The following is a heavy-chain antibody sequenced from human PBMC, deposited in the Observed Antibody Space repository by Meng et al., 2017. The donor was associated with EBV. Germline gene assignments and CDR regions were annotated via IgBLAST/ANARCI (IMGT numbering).Heavy chain of an antibody. CDR2: INVGVGYT. D-gene: IGHD2-21*01. CDR3: VRGPPVGVPGPGDY. J-gene: IGHJ4*02. Sequence: VPVVQSGAEVKRPGALVKVSCKASGYAFTSYIVHWVRQAPGQRLEWMGWINVGVGYTKYSQKFQGRVTISSDTSATTGYMELSSLRSEDTAVYYCVRGPPVGVPGPGDYWGQGTLVTVSS. V-gene: IGHV1-3*01. CDR1: GYAFTSYI.